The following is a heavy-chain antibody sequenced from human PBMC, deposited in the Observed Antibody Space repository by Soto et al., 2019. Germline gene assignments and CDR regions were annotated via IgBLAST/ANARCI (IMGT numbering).Heavy chain of an antibody. CDR1: GFTFSSYG. Sequence: PGGSLRLSCAASGFTFSSYGMHWVRQAPGKGLEWVAVISYDGSNKYYADSVKGRFTISRDNSKNTLYLQMNSLRAEDTAVYYCAKVEAPHDPNYYDFWSGYYPKTHNYYYYGMDVWGQGTTVTVSS. CDR2: ISYDGSNK. V-gene: IGHV3-30*18. D-gene: IGHD3-3*01. J-gene: IGHJ6*02. CDR3: AKVEAPHDPNYYDFWSGYYPKTHNYYYYGMDV.